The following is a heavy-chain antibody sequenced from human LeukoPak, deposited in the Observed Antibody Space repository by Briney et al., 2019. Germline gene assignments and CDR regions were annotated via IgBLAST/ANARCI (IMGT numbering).Heavy chain of an antibody. V-gene: IGHV3-48*03. CDR1: GFPFSSYE. Sequence: GGSLRLSCAASGFPFSSYEMNWVRQAPGKGLEWVSYISSSGSTIYYADSVKGRFTISRDNAKNSLYLQMNSLRAEDTAVYCCARDDFGSSDAFDIWGQGTMVTVSS. J-gene: IGHJ3*02. CDR2: ISSSGSTI. CDR3: ARDDFGSSDAFDI. D-gene: IGHD3-10*01.